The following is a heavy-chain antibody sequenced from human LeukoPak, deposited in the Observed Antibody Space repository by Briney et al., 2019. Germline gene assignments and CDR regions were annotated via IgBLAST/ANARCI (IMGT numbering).Heavy chain of an antibody. V-gene: IGHV3-30-3*01. CDR2: ISYDGSNK. D-gene: IGHD6-19*01. Sequence: GGSLRLPCAASGFTFSSYAMHWVRQAPGKGLEWVAVISYDGSNKYYADSVKGRFTISRDNSKNTLYLQMNSLRAEDTAVYYCASPPTGIAVAGPDYWGQGTLVTVSS. CDR3: ASPPTGIAVAGPDY. J-gene: IGHJ4*02. CDR1: GFTFSSYA.